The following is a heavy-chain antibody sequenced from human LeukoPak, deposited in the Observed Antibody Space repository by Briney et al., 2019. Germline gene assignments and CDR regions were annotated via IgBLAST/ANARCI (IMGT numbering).Heavy chain of an antibody. Sequence: SETLSLTCTVSGGSISSYYWSWIRQPPGKGLEWIGYIYYSGSTNYSPSLKSRVTISVDTSKNQFSLKLSSVTAADTAVYYCARSPIRGYCSGGSCYGGPFDYWGQGTLVTVSS. CDR1: GGSISSYY. CDR3: ARSPIRGYCSGGSCYGGPFDY. CDR2: IYYSGST. D-gene: IGHD2-15*01. J-gene: IGHJ4*02. V-gene: IGHV4-59*08.